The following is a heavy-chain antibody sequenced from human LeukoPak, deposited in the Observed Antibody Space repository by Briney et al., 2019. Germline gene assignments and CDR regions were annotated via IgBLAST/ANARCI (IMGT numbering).Heavy chain of an antibody. CDR1: GFTFRICS. Sequence: GSLRLSCEASGFTFRICSMNWVRQAPGNGLEWVSSMSANSFSIHYGESVKGRFTISRDNAKNSLHLQMNSLRVEDTGIYYCAREAPGDEAFDIWGQGTMVTVSS. V-gene: IGHV3-21*01. D-gene: IGHD6-13*01. J-gene: IGHJ3*02. CDR3: AREAPGDEAFDI. CDR2: MSANSFSI.